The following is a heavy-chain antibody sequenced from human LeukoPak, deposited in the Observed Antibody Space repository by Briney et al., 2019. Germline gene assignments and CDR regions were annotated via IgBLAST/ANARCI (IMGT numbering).Heavy chain of an antibody. CDR3: ARPLPYDYDGSGYSGNLDH. CDR1: NGSISGFY. Sequence: SETLSLTCSVSNGSISGFYWSWIRQPPGKGLEWIGYIHYDGTTNYNPSLESRLTISVDTSKNQFSLQLRSVTAADTAVYYCARPLPYDYDGSGYSGNLDHWGRGTLILVSS. J-gene: IGHJ4*02. CDR2: IHYDGTT. D-gene: IGHD3-22*01. V-gene: IGHV4-59*08.